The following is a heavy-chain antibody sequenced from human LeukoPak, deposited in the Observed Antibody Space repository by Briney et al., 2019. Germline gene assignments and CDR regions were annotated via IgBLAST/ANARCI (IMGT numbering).Heavy chain of an antibody. J-gene: IGHJ4*02. V-gene: IGHV3-7*01. D-gene: IGHD3-10*01. CDR2: IKQGGSEK. CDR3: ARDWAGRRYYYGSGSYYVPDY. CDR1: GFTFSSYW. Sequence: GGSLRLSCAASGFTFSSYWMSWVRQAPGKGLEWVANIKQGGSEKCYVDSVKGRFTISRDNAKNSLYLQMNSLRAEDTAVYYCARDWAGRRYYYGSGSYYVPDYWGQGTLVTVSS.